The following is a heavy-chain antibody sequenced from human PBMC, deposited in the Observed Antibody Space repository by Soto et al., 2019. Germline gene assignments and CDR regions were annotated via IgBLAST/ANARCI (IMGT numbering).Heavy chain of an antibody. J-gene: IGHJ4*02. CDR2: ISSSSSTI. CDR3: ARDRGYTYGFDF. V-gene: IGHV3-48*02. CDR1: GLTFASYS. D-gene: IGHD5-18*01. Sequence: GGSLRLSCAASGLTFASYSMNWVRQAPGKGLEWVSFISSSSSTIYYADSVKGRFTISRDNAKNPLYLQMNSLRDEDTAVYYCARDRGYTYGFDFWGQGALVTVSS.